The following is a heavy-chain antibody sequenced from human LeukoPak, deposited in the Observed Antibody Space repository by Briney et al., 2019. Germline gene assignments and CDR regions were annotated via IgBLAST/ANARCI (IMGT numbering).Heavy chain of an antibody. J-gene: IGHJ3*02. D-gene: IGHD6-13*01. CDR1: GFTFSSYA. CDR3: VKPTAAAGLDAFDM. V-gene: IGHV3-23*01. Sequence: PGGSLRLSCAASGFTFSSYAMNWVRQAPGKGLEWVSAISGSGGTTYYADSVKGRFTISRHNSKNTLSLQMNSLRAEDTAVYYGVKPTAAAGLDAFDMWGQGTMVTVSS. CDR2: ISGSGGTT.